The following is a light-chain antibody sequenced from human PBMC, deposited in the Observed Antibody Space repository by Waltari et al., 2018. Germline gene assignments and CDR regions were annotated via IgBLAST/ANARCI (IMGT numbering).Light chain of an antibody. CDR3: QSYDTSLGVV. V-gene: IGLV1-40*01. CDR2: GVN. Sequence: QSVLTQPPPVSGAPGQRVTISCTGSWSNIGAGHGVHWYQQLPGKAPTLLIYGVNTRPPGVPDRFFGSKSGSSASLAIPGLQPEDEADYYCQSYDTSLGVVFGGGTKLTVL. J-gene: IGLJ2*01. CDR1: WSNIGAGHG.